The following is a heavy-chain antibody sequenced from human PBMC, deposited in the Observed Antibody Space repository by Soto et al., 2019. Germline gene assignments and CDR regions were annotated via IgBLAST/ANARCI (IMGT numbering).Heavy chain of an antibody. CDR3: AKEKNSYGYLYYYYGMDV. J-gene: IGHJ6*02. V-gene: IGHV3-30*18. D-gene: IGHD5-18*01. CDR1: GFTFSSYG. Sequence: PGGSLRLSCAASGFTFSSYGMHWVRQAPGKGLEWVAVISYDGSNKYYADSVKGRFTISRDNSKNTLYLQMNSLRAEDTAVYYCAKEKNSYGYLYYYYGMDVWGQGTTVTVSS. CDR2: ISYDGSNK.